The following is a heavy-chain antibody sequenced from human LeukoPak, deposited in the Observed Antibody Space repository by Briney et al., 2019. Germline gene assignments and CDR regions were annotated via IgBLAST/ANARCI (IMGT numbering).Heavy chain of an antibody. D-gene: IGHD3-10*01. CDR2: IYYSGST. V-gene: IGHV4-59*08. Sequence: SETLSLTCTVSGGSISSYYWSWIRQPPGKGLEWIGYIYYSGSTNYNPSLKSRVTISVDTSKNQFSLKLSSVTAADTAVYYCARQAYYYGSGYFDYWGQGTQVTVSS. J-gene: IGHJ4*02. CDR3: ARQAYYYGSGYFDY. CDR1: GGSISSYY.